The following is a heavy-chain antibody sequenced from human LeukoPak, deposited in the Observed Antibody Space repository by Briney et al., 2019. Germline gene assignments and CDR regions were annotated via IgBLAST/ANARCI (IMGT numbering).Heavy chain of an antibody. D-gene: IGHD2-15*01. CDR3: ASVEGGSYLYDYYGMDV. CDR1: GYTFTGYY. V-gene: IGHV1-46*01. Sequence: ASVKVSCKASGYTFTGYYMHWVRQAPEQGLEWMGIINPSGGSTSYAQKFQGRVTMTRDTSTSTVYMELSSLRSEDTAVYYCASVEGGSYLYDYYGMDVWGQGTTVTVSS. J-gene: IGHJ6*02. CDR2: INPSGGST.